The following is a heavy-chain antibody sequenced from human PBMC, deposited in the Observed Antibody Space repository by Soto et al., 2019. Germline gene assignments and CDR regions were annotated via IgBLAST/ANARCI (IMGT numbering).Heavy chain of an antibody. J-gene: IGHJ5*02. D-gene: IGHD1-1*01. CDR1: GGSISSYY. CDR3: ARLREDWTPERFDP. CDR2: IYYSGST. V-gene: IGHV4-59*01. Sequence: SETLSLTCTVSGGSISSYYWSWIRQPPGKGLEWIGYIYYSGSTNYNPSLKSRVTISVDTSKNQFSLKLSSVTAADTAVYYCARLREDWTPERFDPWGQGTLVTVSS.